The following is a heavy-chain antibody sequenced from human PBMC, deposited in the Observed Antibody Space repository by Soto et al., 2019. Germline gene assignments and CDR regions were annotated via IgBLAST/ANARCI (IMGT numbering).Heavy chain of an antibody. CDR2: IYYSGST. V-gene: IGHV4-39*01. J-gene: IGHJ3*02. CDR3: SSYYYDSSGPPADDAFDI. D-gene: IGHD3-22*01. Sequence: SETLSLTCTVSGGSISSSSYYWGWIRQQAGKGLEGIGSIYYSGSTYYNPSLKSRVTISVDTSKNQFSLKLSSVTAADTAVYYFSSYYYDSSGPPADDAFDIWGQGTMVTVSS. CDR1: GGSISSSSYY.